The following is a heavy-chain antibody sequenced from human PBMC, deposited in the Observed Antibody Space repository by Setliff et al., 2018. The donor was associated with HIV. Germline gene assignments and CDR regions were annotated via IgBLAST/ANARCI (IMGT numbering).Heavy chain of an antibody. V-gene: IGHV4-61*03. CDR3: AQLGMVDDFDY. CDR1: GDSVGSRSYY. CDR2: IYYSGST. Sequence: TLSLTCTVSGDSVGSRSYYWSWIRQPPGKGLEWIGYIYYSGSTNYNPSLKSRVTISVDTSKNHFSLKLRSVTAADTAVYYCAQLGMVDDFDYWGQGTLVTVSS. J-gene: IGHJ4*02. D-gene: IGHD1-1*01.